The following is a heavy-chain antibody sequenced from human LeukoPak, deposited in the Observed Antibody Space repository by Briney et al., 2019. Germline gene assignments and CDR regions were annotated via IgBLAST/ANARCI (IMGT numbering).Heavy chain of an antibody. V-gene: IGHV3-30*18. CDR3: AKDGTNLYSSGWAADY. J-gene: IGHJ4*02. CDR2: ISYDGSNK. Sequence: SGGSLRLSCAASGFTFSSYGMHWVRQAPGKGLEWVAVISYDGSNKYYADSVEGRFTISRDNSKNTLYLQMNSLRAEDTAVYYCAKDGTNLYSSGWAADYWGQGTLVTVSS. CDR1: GFTFSSYG. D-gene: IGHD6-19*01.